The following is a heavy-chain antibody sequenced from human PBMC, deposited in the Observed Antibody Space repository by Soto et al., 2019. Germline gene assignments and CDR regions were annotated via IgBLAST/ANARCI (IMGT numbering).Heavy chain of an antibody. J-gene: IGHJ4*02. CDR2: ISAYNGNK. V-gene: IGHV1-18*01. D-gene: IGHD3-22*01. CDR1: GYTFTSYG. CDR3: ARESASYDSSGYYYD. Sequence: QVQLVQSGAEVKKPGASVKVSCKASGYTFTSYGISWVRQAPGQGLEWMGWISAYNGNKNYAQKLQGSVTMTTDTSTRIAYMELRSLRSDVTSVYYCARESASYDSSGYYYDWGQGTLVTVSS.